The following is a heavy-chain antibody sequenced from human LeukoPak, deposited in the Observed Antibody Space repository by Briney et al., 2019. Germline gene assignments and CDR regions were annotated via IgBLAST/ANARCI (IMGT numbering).Heavy chain of an antibody. D-gene: IGHD2-2*01. J-gene: IGHJ5*02. CDR2: IYYSGST. Sequence: SETLSLTCTVSGGSISSSSYYWGWIRQPPGKGLEWIGSIYYSGSTYYNPSLKSRVTISVDTSKNQFSLKLSSVTAADTAVYYCARPGGDQLPIPGGWFDPWGQGTLVTVSS. CDR3: ARPGGDQLPIPGGWFDP. CDR1: GGSISSSSYY. V-gene: IGHV4-39*01.